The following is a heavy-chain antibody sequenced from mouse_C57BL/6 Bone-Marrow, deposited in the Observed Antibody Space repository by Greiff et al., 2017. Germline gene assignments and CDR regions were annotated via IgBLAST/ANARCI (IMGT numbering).Heavy chain of an antibody. V-gene: IGHV1-81*01. Sequence: QVQLQQSGAELARPGASVKLSCKASGYTFTSYGISWVKQRTGQGLEWIGEIYPRRGNTYYNEKFKGKATLTADKSSSTAYMKLRCLTSEDSAVYFCARWTGYYGFAYWGQGTLVTVSA. CDR3: ARWTGYYGFAY. CDR1: GYTFTSYG. J-gene: IGHJ3*01. CDR2: IYPRRGNT. D-gene: IGHD1-1*02.